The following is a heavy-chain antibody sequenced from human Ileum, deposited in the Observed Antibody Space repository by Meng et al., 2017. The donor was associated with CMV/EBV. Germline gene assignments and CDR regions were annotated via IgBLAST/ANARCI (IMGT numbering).Heavy chain of an antibody. Sequence: ASVKVSCKASGYTFTSYGISWVRQAPGQGLEWMGWISAYNGNTNYAQKLEGRVNMTTDTSTSTAYMELWSLRSDDTAVYYCTRDTGSEYRLLLVNYGMDVWGQGTPVTVSS. V-gene: IGHV1-18*01. J-gene: IGHJ6*02. CDR3: TRDTGSEYRLLLVNYGMDV. CDR2: ISAYNGNT. D-gene: IGHD2-2*01. CDR1: GYTFTSYG.